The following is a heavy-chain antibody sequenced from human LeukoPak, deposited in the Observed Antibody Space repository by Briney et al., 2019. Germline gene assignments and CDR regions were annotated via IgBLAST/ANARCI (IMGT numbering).Heavy chain of an antibody. Sequence: SETLSLTCAVYGGSFSGYYWSWIRQPPGKGLEWIGEINHSGSTNYNPSLKSRVTISVDTSKNQFSLKLSSVTAADTAVYYCARARGNYYGSSGYYLNVHWGQGTLVTVSS. V-gene: IGHV4-34*01. CDR3: ARARGNYYGSSGYYLNVH. J-gene: IGHJ4*02. CDR1: GGSFSGYY. D-gene: IGHD3-22*01. CDR2: INHSGST.